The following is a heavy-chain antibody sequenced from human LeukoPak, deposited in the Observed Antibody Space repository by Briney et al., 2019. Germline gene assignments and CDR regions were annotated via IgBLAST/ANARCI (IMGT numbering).Heavy chain of an antibody. V-gene: IGHV3-21*01. CDR1: GFTFSSYA. Sequence: PGGSLRLSCAASGFTFSSYAMSWVRQAPGKGLEWVSSISSSSSYIYYADSVKGRFTISRDNAKNSLYLQMNSLRAEDTAVYYCARAKGILRYWGQGTLVTVSS. J-gene: IGHJ4*02. CDR3: ARAKGILRY. CDR2: ISSSSSYI. D-gene: IGHD3-9*01.